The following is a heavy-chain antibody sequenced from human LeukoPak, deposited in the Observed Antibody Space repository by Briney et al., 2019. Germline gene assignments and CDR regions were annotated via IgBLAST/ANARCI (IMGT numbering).Heavy chain of an antibody. CDR1: GFTFDDYA. J-gene: IGHJ4*02. CDR2: ISWNSGSI. Sequence: PGGSLRLSYAASGFTFDDYAMHWVRQAPGKGLEWVSGISWNSGSIGYADSVKGRFTISRDNAKNSLYLQMNSLRAEDTALYYCAKDANDYGDYGLDYWGQGTLVTVSS. V-gene: IGHV3-9*01. D-gene: IGHD4-17*01. CDR3: AKDANDYGDYGLDY.